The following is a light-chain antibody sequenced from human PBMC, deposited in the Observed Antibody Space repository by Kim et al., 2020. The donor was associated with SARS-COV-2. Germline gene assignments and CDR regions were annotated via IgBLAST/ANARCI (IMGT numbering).Light chain of an antibody. Sequence: VTISCSGSSSNIGSNTANWYQQLPGTAPKLLIYSNNQRPSGVPDRFSGSKSGTSASLAISGLQSEDEADYYCAAWDDSLNGPHVVFGGGTQLTVL. CDR2: SNN. J-gene: IGLJ2*01. CDR3: AAWDDSLNGPHVV. CDR1: SSNIGSNT. V-gene: IGLV1-44*01.